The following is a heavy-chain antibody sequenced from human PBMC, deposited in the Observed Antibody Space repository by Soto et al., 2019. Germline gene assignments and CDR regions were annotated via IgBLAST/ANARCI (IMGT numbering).Heavy chain of an antibody. CDR2: ISPDGRNA. Sequence: QVQLVESGGGVVQPGRSLRLSCAASGFSFFTYGMHWVRQVPGKGLEWVAIISPDGRNAYYAESVQGRFTISRDNSENTLFLQMITLRAEDTAVYYCAKRFSSSWSIENWGQGTLVTVSS. D-gene: IGHD6-13*01. V-gene: IGHV3-30*18. J-gene: IGHJ4*02. CDR3: AKRFSSSWSIEN. CDR1: GFSFFTYG.